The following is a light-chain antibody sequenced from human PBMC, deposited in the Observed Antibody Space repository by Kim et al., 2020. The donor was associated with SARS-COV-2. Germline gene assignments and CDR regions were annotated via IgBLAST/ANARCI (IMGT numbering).Light chain of an antibody. J-gene: IGKJ2*03. V-gene: IGKV4-1*01. Sequence: RATLNCKSSQTVLSNSNNKNYLAWYQQKPGQAPKLLIYWASIRESGVSDRFSGSGSETDFTLTISSLQAEDVAVYYCQQYYSTPPSFGQGTKLEI. CDR1: QTVLSNSNNKNY. CDR3: QQYYSTPPS. CDR2: WAS.